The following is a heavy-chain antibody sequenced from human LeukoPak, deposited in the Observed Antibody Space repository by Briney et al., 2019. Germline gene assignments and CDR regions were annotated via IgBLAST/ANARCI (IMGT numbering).Heavy chain of an antibody. J-gene: IGHJ4*02. Sequence: SETLSLTCTVSGGSISSSSYYWGWIRRPPGKGLEWIGSIYYSGSTYYNPSLKSRVTISVDTSKNQFSLKLSSVTAADTAVYYCARGEQWLRNSFDYWGQGTLVTVSS. V-gene: IGHV4-39*07. CDR1: GGSISSSSYY. CDR2: IYYSGST. CDR3: ARGEQWLRNSFDY. D-gene: IGHD6-19*01.